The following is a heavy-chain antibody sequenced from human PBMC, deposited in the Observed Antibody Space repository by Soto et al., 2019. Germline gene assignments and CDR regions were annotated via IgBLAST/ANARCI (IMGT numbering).Heavy chain of an antibody. CDR1: GGSFSGYY. Sequence: PSETLSLTCAVYGGSFSGYYWSWIRQPPGKGLEWIGEINHSGSTNYNPSLKSRVTISVDTSKNQFSLKLSSVTAADTAVYYCARTGYCSGGSCYYWFDPWGQGTLVTVSS. J-gene: IGHJ5*02. CDR2: INHSGST. V-gene: IGHV4-34*01. CDR3: ARTGYCSGGSCYYWFDP. D-gene: IGHD2-15*01.